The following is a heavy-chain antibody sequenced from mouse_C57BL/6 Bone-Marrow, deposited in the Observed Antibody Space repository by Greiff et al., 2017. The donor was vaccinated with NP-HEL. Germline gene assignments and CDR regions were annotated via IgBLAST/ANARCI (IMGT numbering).Heavy chain of an antibody. V-gene: IGHV1-19*01. CDR2: INPYNGGT. D-gene: IGHD1-1*01. CDR1: GYTFTDYY. J-gene: IGHJ2*01. CDR3: ARSITTVVDY. Sequence: EVKLMESGPVLVKPGASVKMSCKASGYTFTDYYMNWVKQSHGQSLEWIGVINPYNGGTSYNQKFKGKATLTVDTSSSTAYMELNSLTSEDSAVYYCARSITTVVDYWGQGTTLTVSS.